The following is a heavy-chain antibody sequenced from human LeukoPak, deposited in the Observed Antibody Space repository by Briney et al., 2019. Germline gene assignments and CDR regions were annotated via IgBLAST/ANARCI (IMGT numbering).Heavy chain of an antibody. CDR1: GGSISSGGYY. V-gene: IGHV4-31*03. Sequence: SQTLSLTCTVSGGSISSGGYYWSWIRQHPGKGLEWIGYIYYSGSTYYNPSLKSRVTISVDTSKNQFSLKLSSVTAADTAVYYCARERGGFGVVMKGDFDIWGQGTMVTVSS. D-gene: IGHD3-3*01. CDR2: IYYSGST. CDR3: ARERGGFGVVMKGDFDI. J-gene: IGHJ3*02.